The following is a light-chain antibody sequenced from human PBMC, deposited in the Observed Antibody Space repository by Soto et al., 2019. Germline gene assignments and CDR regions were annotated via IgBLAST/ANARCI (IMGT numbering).Light chain of an antibody. J-gene: IGLJ2*01. CDR1: SSDIGHYDY. CDR2: DVS. Sequence: QSALTQPASVSGSPGQSITISCTGTSSDIGHYDYVSWYQQHPGKAPKLMIYDVSKRPSGVPDRFSGSKSGNTASLTISGLQAEDEADYYCCSYAGSYTVFGGGTKLTVL. V-gene: IGLV2-11*01. CDR3: CSYAGSYTV.